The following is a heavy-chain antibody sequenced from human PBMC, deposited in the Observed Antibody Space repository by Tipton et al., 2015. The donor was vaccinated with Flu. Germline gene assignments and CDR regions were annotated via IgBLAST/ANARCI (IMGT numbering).Heavy chain of an antibody. CDR1: GGSVTSGGYY. CDR2: INYSGST. Sequence: TLSLTCTVSGGSVTSGGYYWNWFRQAPGKGLEWIAYINYSGSTNYNPSLQSRVTISVDTSKNQFSLELNSVTAADSAVYYCASTSNYGRRIEPNFDYWGQGTLVTVSS. CDR3: ASTSNYGRRIEPNFDY. J-gene: IGHJ4*02. V-gene: IGHV4-61*08. D-gene: IGHD3-16*01.